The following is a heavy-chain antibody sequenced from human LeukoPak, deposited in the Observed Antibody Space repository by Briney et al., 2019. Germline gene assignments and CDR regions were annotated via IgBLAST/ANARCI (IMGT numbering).Heavy chain of an antibody. Sequence: GASVKVSCKASDDTFSNYGISWVRQAPGQGLEWMGWISTYNGNTHYAQKFQGRATMTTDTSTNIAYLELRVLRSDDTAVYYCARTQWLEDAFDFWGQGTVVTVSS. CDR2: ISTYNGNT. V-gene: IGHV1-18*01. CDR3: ARTQWLEDAFDF. CDR1: DDTFSNYG. D-gene: IGHD6-19*01. J-gene: IGHJ3*01.